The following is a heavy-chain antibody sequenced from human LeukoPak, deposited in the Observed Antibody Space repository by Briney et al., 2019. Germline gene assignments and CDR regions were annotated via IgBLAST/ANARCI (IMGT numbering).Heavy chain of an antibody. CDR3: AREKHTGYYYGSGKNWFDP. CDR1: GGTFSSYA. J-gene: IGHJ5*02. CDR2: IVPIFGTA. Sequence: ASVKVSCKASGGTFSSYAISWVRQAPGQGLEWMGGIVPIFGTANYAQKFQGRVTITADKSTSTAYMELSSLRSEDTAVYYCAREKHTGYYYGSGKNWFDPWGQGTLVTVSS. V-gene: IGHV1-69*06. D-gene: IGHD3-10*01.